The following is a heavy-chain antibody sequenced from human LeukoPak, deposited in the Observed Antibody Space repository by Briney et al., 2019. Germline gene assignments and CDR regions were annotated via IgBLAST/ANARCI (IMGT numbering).Heavy chain of an antibody. V-gene: IGHV4-59*01. D-gene: IGHD4-23*01. Sequence: SETLSLTCAVYGGSFSGYYWSWIRQPPGKGLEWTRYVYYRGNTRYNPSLKSRLTISVDASKNQFSLRLNSVTAAGTAVYYCARDLDYGGNSLWYFDLWGRGTLVSVSS. J-gene: IGHJ2*01. CDR2: VYYRGNT. CDR1: GGSFSGYY. CDR3: ARDLDYGGNSLWYFDL.